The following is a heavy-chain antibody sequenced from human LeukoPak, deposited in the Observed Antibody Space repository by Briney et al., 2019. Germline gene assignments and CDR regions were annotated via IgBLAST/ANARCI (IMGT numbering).Heavy chain of an antibody. J-gene: IGHJ4*02. V-gene: IGHV3-23*01. D-gene: IGHD5-12*01. CDR2: ISPGGGPT. CDR1: GFPFSSHG. Sequence: GGSLRLSCAGSGFPFSSHGMNWVRQAPGRGLEWVSGISPGGGPTYYADSVRGRFTISRDDSKNTLYLQMKNLRAEDTAVYYCAKDGAWLRFDDWGQGILVTVSS. CDR3: AKDGAWLRFDD.